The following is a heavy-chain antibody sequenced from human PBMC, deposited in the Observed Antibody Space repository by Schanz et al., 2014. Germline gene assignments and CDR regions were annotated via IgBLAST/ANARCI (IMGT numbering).Heavy chain of an antibody. CDR2: IDGKSTTV. CDR3: ARDSGPYYDKSMDV. CDR1: GFSFSSYS. J-gene: IGHJ6*02. D-gene: IGHD3-9*01. V-gene: IGHV3-48*01. Sequence: EVRLVESGGGLVQPGGSLRLSCSASGFSFSSYSMNWVRQAPGKGLEWLSYIDGKSTTVYYADSVKGRFTVSRDNARNSLYLHMNTLGAEDTALYYCARDSGPYYDKSMDVWGQGTTVAVSS.